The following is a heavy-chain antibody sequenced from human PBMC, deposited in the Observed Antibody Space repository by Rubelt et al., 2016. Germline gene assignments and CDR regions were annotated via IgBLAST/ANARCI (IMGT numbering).Heavy chain of an antibody. Sequence: QVRLQQWGAGLLRSSEPLSPTCAVYGGSFSGYYWSWSRQPPGQGLEWIGYISFSGSPSYNRPFSIRLTISVDTSENQFSRKLSAGPAADTAEYYCAGGAGNYYNYWGQGTLVTVSS. CDR2: ISFSGSP. CDR1: GGSFSGYY. D-gene: IGHD3-10*01. J-gene: IGHJ4*02. CDR3: AGGAGNYYNY. V-gene: IGHV4-34*01.